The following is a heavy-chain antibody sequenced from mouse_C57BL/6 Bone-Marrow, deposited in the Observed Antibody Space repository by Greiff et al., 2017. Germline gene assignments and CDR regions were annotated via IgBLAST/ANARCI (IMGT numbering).Heavy chain of an antibody. V-gene: IGHV5-6*01. J-gene: IGHJ1*03. CDR1: GFTFSSYG. CDR2: ISSCGSYT. CDR3: ARLRWYCDV. Sequence: EVQLVESGGDLVKPGGSLTLSCEASGFTFSSYGMSWVSQTPDKRLEWVATISSCGSYTYYTDSVKGRFTISRDNAKNTLYLHMSSLKSEDTAMYYCARLRWYCDVWGTGTTVTVSS.